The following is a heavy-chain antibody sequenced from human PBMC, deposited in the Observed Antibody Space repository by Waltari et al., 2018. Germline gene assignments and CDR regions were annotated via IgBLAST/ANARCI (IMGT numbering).Heavy chain of an antibody. V-gene: IGHV4-39*07. J-gene: IGHJ4*02. Sequence: QLQLQESGPGLVKPSETLSLTCTVSGDSISSPTYYWGWIRQPPGKGLEWIGTRYHSGGTFYRPSLKSRVSISLDTSKSQFSLKLRAVTATDTAVYYCARGVAVGGNTHLDYWGQGALVTVSS. CDR1: GDSISSPTYY. D-gene: IGHD6-19*01. CDR3: ARGVAVGGNTHLDY. CDR2: RYHSGGT.